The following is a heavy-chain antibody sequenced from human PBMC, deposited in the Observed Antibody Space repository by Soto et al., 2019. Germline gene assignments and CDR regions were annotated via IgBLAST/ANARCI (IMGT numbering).Heavy chain of an antibody. CDR3: AKDRPRFVY. CDR2: ISGSGGST. V-gene: IGHV3-23*01. CDR1: GFTFSSYA. Sequence: EVQLLESGGGLVQPGGSLRLSFAASGFTFSSYAMSWVRQAPGKGLEWVSAISGSGGSTYYADSVKGRFTISRDNSKNLLDLRMNSLRAEDTAVYYWAKDRPRFVYWGQGTLVTVSS. J-gene: IGHJ4*02.